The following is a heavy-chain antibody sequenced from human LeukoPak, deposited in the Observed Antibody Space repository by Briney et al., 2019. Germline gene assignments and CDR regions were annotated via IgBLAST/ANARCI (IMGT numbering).Heavy chain of an antibody. CDR2: ISYDGSNK. D-gene: IGHD3-3*01. CDR3: ARGNDFWSGLDRAYYFDY. CDR1: GFTFSSYA. Sequence: GGSLRLSCAASGFTFSSYAMHWVRQAPGKGLEWVAVISYDGSNKYYADSVKGRFTISRDNSKNTLYLQMNSLRAEDTAVYYCARGNDFWSGLDRAYYFDYWGQGTLVTVSS. V-gene: IGHV3-30-3*01. J-gene: IGHJ4*02.